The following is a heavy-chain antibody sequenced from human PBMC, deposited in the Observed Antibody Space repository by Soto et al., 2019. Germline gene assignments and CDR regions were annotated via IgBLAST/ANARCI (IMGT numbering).Heavy chain of an antibody. CDR2: IYYSGST. D-gene: IGHD6-13*01. V-gene: IGHV4-31*03. CDR3: ARGDSSSWSSNNCFDP. J-gene: IGHJ5*02. CDR1: VRCLSNRGYC. Sequence: LPCIVPVRCLSNRGYCWRWMRQHRGKPLEWIGYIYYSGSTYYNPSLKSRVIISVDTSKKQFSLKLSSVTAADTAVYYCARGDSSSWSSNNCFDPWGQGTMVTVSS.